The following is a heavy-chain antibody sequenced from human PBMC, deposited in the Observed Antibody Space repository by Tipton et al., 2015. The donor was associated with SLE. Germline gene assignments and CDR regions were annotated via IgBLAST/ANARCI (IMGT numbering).Heavy chain of an antibody. D-gene: IGHD2-15*01. J-gene: IGHJ1*01. V-gene: IGHV3-33*06. CDR3: AKETPVVVVAATYFQH. CDR2: IWYDGSNK. Sequence: SLRLSCAASGFTFSSYGMHWVRQAPGKGLEWVAVIWYDGSNKYYADSVKGRFTISRDNSKNTLYLQMNSLRAEDTAVYYCAKETPVVVVAATYFQHWGQGTLVTVSS. CDR1: GFTFSSYG.